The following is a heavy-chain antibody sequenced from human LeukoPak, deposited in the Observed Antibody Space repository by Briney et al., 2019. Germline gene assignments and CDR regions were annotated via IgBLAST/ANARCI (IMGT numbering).Heavy chain of an antibody. CDR2: INHSGST. J-gene: IGHJ4*02. CDR3: AAGLGIAAAEDY. Sequence: SETLSLTCAVYGGSFSGYYWSWIRQPPGKGLEWVGEINHSGSTNYNPSLKSRVTISVDTSKNQFSLKLSSVTAADTAVYYCAAGLGIAAAEDYWGQGTLVTVSS. CDR1: GGSFSGYY. V-gene: IGHV4-34*01. D-gene: IGHD6-13*01.